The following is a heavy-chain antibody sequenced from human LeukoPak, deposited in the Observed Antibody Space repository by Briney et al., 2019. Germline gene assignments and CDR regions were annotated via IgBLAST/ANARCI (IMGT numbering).Heavy chain of an antibody. V-gene: IGHV1-18*01. CDR1: GYIFTNYG. D-gene: IGHD2-2*01. CDR2: ISDYNGNT. J-gene: IGHJ4*02. Sequence: GASVKVSCKASGYIFTNYGISWVRQAPGQGRVGMGWISDYNGNTNYAQKFQGRVTMTTGTSTSTAYMELRSLRSDDTAVYYCARDCSGTSCYLNYWGQGTLVTVSS. CDR3: ARDCSGTSCYLNY.